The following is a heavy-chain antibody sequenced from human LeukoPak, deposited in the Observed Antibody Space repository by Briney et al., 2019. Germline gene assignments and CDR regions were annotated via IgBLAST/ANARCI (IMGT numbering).Heavy chain of an antibody. J-gene: IGHJ4*02. Sequence: GGSLRLSCAASGFSFSTYSMNWARQAPGKELEWISYISRSSDTIYYADSVKGRFTISRDNAKNSLYLQMNSLRAEDAAVYYCARDPPFLPDITGGDYWGQGTLVTVSS. V-gene: IGHV3-48*01. CDR3: ARDPPFLPDITGGDY. CDR1: GFSFSTYS. D-gene: IGHD1-14*01. CDR2: ISRSSDTI.